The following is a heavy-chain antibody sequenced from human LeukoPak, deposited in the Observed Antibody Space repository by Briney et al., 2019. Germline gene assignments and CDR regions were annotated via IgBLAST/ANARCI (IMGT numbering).Heavy chain of an antibody. CDR2: VNQDGTGK. Sequence: PGGSLRLSCATSGFTFSSYDMNWVRQAPGKGLEWVANVNQDGTGKYYVDSVKGRFTISRDNAENSLYLQMNSLRAEDTAVYYCTREHYFYHMDGWGEGTTVTVSS. CDR3: TREHYFYHMDG. CDR1: GFTFSSYD. J-gene: IGHJ6*03. V-gene: IGHV3-7*01.